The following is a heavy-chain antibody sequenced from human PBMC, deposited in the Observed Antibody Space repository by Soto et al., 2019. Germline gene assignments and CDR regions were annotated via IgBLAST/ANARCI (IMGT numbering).Heavy chain of an antibody. CDR2: ISGSGGST. Sequence: EVQLVASGGGLVQPGGSLRLSCAASGFTFSSYAMSWVRQAPGKGLEWVSAISGSGGSTYYADSVKGRFTISRDNSKNTLYLQMNSLRAEDTAVYYCAKEEGYYDSSGYYWGPYYFDYWGQGTLVTVSS. V-gene: IGHV3-23*04. CDR3: AKEEGYYDSSGYYWGPYYFDY. CDR1: GFTFSSYA. J-gene: IGHJ4*02. D-gene: IGHD3-22*01.